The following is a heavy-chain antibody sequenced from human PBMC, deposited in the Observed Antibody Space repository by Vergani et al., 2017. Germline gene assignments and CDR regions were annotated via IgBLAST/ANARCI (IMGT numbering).Heavy chain of an antibody. CDR3: ARARANYGDYPPYYYYYMDV. CDR2: IIPIFGTA. Sequence: QVQLVQSGAEVKKPGSSVKVSCKASGGTFSSYAISWVRQAPGQGLAWMGGIIPIFGTANYAQKFQGRVTITADESTSTAYMELSSLRSEDTAVYYCARARANYGDYPPYYYYYMDVWGKGTTVTVSS. CDR1: GGTFSSYA. V-gene: IGHV1-69*01. D-gene: IGHD4-17*01. J-gene: IGHJ6*03.